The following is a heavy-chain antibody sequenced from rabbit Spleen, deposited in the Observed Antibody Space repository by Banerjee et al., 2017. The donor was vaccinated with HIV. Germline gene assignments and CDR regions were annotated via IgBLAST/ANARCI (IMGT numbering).Heavy chain of an antibody. CDR2: IEPIFGNT. J-gene: IGHJ4*01. CDR1: GFDFSNYG. D-gene: IGHD2-1*01. Sequence: QEQLVESGGGLVQPGGSLKLSCKASGFDFSNYGVSWVRQAPGKGLEWIGYIEPIFGNTYSANGVNGRFTISSHNAQNTLFLQLSSLTAADTATYFCVRDQAGDADYGPYYLNLWGPGTLVTVS. V-gene: IGHV1S47*01. CDR3: VRDQAGDADYGPYYLNL.